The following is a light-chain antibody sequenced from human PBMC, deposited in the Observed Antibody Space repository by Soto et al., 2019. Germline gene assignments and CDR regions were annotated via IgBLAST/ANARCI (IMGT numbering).Light chain of an antibody. J-gene: IGLJ1*01. V-gene: IGLV2-14*01. CDR2: DVT. CDR3: TSYTSSSTLDV. Sequence: QSALTQPASVSGSPGQSITISCTGTSSDIGDYDYVSWYQHLPGKAPKLLIFDVTHRPSGVSDRFSGSKSGNTASLTISGLQAEDEADYYCTSYTSSSTLDVFGTGTKLTVL. CDR1: SSDIGDYDY.